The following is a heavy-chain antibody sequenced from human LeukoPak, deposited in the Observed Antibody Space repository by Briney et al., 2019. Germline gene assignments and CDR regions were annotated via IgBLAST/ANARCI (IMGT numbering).Heavy chain of an antibody. CDR1: GFTFSSYA. D-gene: IGHD3-3*01. J-gene: IGHJ4*02. CDR2: ISGSGGST. V-gene: IGHV3-23*01. Sequence: GGSLRLSCAASGFTFSSYAMSWVRQAPGKGLERVSAISGSGGSTYYADSVKGRFTISRDNSKNTLYLQMNSLRAEDTAVYYCAKDFWSGYYNSLLSFDDWGQGTLVTVSS. CDR3: AKDFWSGYYNSLLSFDD.